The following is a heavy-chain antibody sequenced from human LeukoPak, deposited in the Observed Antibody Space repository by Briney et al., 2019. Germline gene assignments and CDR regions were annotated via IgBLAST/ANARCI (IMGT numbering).Heavy chain of an antibody. CDR3: ARDLDTVTTSSPYYYGMDV. Sequence: SVKVSCKASGGTFSSYAISWVRQAPGQGLEWMGGIIPIFGTANYAQEFQGRVTITADESTSTAYMELSGLRSEDTAVYYCARDLDTVTTSSPYYYGMDVWGQGTTVTVSS. CDR1: GGTFSSYA. CDR2: IIPIFGTA. D-gene: IGHD4-17*01. J-gene: IGHJ6*02. V-gene: IGHV1-69*01.